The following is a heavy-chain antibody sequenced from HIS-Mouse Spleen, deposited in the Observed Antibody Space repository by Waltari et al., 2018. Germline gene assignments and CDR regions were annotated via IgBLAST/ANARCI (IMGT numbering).Heavy chain of an antibody. D-gene: IGHD6-13*01. CDR1: GYTFTGYY. CDR3: ARDPGIAAAGEAFDI. V-gene: IGHV1-2*02. CDR2: INPNSGGT. J-gene: IGHJ3*02. Sequence: QVQLVQSGAEVKKPGASVKVSCKASGYTFTGYYMHWVRQAPGQGLEWQGWINPNSGGTNYAQKFQGRVTMTRDTSISTAYMELSRLRSDDTAVYYCARDPGIAAAGEAFDIWGQGTMVTVSS.